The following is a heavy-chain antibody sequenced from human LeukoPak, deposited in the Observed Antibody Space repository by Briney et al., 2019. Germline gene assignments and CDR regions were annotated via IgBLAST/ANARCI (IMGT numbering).Heavy chain of an antibody. Sequence: PGGSLRLSCAASGFIFSSYAMHWVRQAPGKGLEWVSGISESSGSILYADSVKGRFTISRDNSKNTLYLQMNSLRVEDTAVYYCARRAVTRSFDYWGQGTLVTVSS. CDR3: ARRAVTRSFDY. V-gene: IGHV3-23*01. CDR2: ISESSGSI. CDR1: GFIFSSYA. J-gene: IGHJ4*02. D-gene: IGHD2-21*02.